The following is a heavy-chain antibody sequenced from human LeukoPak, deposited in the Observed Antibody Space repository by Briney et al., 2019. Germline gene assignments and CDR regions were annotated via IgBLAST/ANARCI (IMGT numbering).Heavy chain of an antibody. CDR3: ARDFKYYYDSSGLDY. CDR2: INSDTYSNTI. Sequence: GGSLRLSCAASGFTLSTYSMNWVRQAPGKGLEWISYINSDTYSNTIHYADTVKGRFTISRDNAKNSLYLQMNSLRAEDTAVYYCARDFKYYYDSSGLDYWGQGTLVTVSS. V-gene: IGHV3-48*04. D-gene: IGHD3-22*01. CDR1: GFTLSTYS. J-gene: IGHJ4*02.